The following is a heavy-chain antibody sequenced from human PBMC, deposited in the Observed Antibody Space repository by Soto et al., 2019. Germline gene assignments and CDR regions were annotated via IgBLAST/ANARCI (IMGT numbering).Heavy chain of an antibody. CDR1: GYIFTSYW. V-gene: IGHV5-51*01. CDR3: ARLPAYYFDY. CDR2: TYPGDSDT. J-gene: IGHJ4*02. Sequence: PVESLKISCKGAGYIFTSYWICCLRQMPGKGLEWMGITYPGDSDTKYSPSFQGQVTISADKSISTAYLQWSSLKASDTAMYYCARLPAYYFDYWGQGTLVTVSS.